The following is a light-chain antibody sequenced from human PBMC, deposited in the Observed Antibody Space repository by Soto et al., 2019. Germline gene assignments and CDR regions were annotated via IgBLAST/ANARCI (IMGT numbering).Light chain of an antibody. Sequence: EIVLTQSPGTLSLSPGERATLSCRASQSVRSNYLAWYQRKPGQAPRLLIYGASTRATGIPDRFSGTGSGTDFPLIISRLEPEDFAVYYCQQYGGSPYTFGQGTKLEIK. J-gene: IGKJ2*01. V-gene: IGKV3-20*01. CDR2: GAS. CDR1: QSVRSNY. CDR3: QQYGGSPYT.